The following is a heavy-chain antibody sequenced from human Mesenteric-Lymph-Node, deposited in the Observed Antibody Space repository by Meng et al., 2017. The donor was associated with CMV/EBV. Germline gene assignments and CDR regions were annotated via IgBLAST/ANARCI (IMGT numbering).Heavy chain of an antibody. CDR2: IKSKTDGGTT. J-gene: IGHJ4*02. Sequence: ASGFTFSNAWMSWVRQAPGKGLEWVGRIKSKTDGGTTDYAAPVKGRFTISRDDSKNTLYLQMNSLKTEDTAVYYCTTDLTVTTGLDYWGQGTLVTVSS. V-gene: IGHV3-15*01. CDR1: GFTFSNAW. D-gene: IGHD4-17*01. CDR3: TTDLTVTTGLDY.